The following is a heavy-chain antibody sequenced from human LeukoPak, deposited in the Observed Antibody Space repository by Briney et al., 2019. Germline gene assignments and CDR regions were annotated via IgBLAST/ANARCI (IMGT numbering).Heavy chain of an antibody. J-gene: IGHJ6*02. D-gene: IGHD4-17*01. CDR3: ARVENYGDYYYYGMDV. Sequence: SVKVSCKATGGTFSSYAISWVRQAPGQGLEWMGGIIPIFGTANYAQKFQGRVTITADESTSTAYMELSSLRPEDTAVYYCARVENYGDYYYYGMDVWGQGTTVTVSS. CDR1: GGTFSSYA. V-gene: IGHV1-69*13. CDR2: IIPIFGTA.